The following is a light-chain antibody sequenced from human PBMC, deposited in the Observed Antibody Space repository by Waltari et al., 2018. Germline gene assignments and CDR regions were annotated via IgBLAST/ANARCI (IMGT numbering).Light chain of an antibody. CDR2: GNS. V-gene: IGLV1-40*01. J-gene: IGLJ2*01. Sequence: QSVLTQPPSVSGAPGQRVTISCTGSSSNIGAGYDVHWYHPLPGQAPKLPTYGNSNRPAGVPDRFPGSKSGTSASLAITGLQAEDEADYYCQSYDSSLSVVFGGGTKLTVL. CDR1: SSNIGAGYD. CDR3: QSYDSSLSVV.